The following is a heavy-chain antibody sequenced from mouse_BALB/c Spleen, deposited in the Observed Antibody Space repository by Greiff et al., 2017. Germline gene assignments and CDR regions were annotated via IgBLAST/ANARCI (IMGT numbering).Heavy chain of an antibody. J-gene: IGHJ4*01. CDR2: ISSGGGST. CDR1: GFAFSSYD. CDR3: ARRRSAMDY. V-gene: IGHV5-12-1*01. Sequence: EVKVVESGGGLVKPGGSLKLSCAASGFAFSSYDMSWVRQTPEKRLEWVAYISSGGGSTYYPDTVKGRFTISRDNAKNTLYLQMSSLKSEDTAMYYCARRRSAMDYWGQGTSVTVSS.